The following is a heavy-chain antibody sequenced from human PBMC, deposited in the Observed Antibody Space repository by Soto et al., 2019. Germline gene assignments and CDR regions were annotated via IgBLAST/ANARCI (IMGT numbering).Heavy chain of an antibody. D-gene: IGHD1-26*01. CDR3: AREDGREYDYYYGMDV. CDR2: INPNSGGT. CDR1: GYTFTGYY. Sequence: ASVKVSCKASGYTFTGYYMHWVRQAPGQGLEWMGWINPNSGGTNYAQKFQGWVTMTRDTSISTAYMELSRLRSDDTAVYYCAREDGREYDYYYGMDVWGQGTTVTVSS. J-gene: IGHJ6*02. V-gene: IGHV1-2*04.